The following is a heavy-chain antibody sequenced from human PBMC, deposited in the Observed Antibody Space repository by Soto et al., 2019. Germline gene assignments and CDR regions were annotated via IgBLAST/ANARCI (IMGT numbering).Heavy chain of an antibody. CDR3: ARDRGRAGYDY. D-gene: IGHD2-15*01. J-gene: IGHJ4*02. CDR2: ILPILGIA. V-gene: IGHV1-69*08. CDR1: GGTFSSYT. Sequence: QVQLVQSGAEVKKPGSSVKVSCKASGGTFSSYTISWVRQAPGQGLEWMGRILPILGIANYAQKFQGRVTITADKSTSTAYMELSSLRSEDTAVYYCARDRGRAGYDYWGQGTLVTVSS.